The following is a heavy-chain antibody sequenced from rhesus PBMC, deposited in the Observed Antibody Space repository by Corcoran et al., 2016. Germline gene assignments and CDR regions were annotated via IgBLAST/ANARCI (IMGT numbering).Heavy chain of an antibody. D-gene: IGHD1-38*01. CDR3: TRKYHLFDY. Sequence: QVQLVQSGAEVKKPGASVKLSCKASGYTFTSYSINWLRQATGQVLECVGWNNQNNGNTSYAQKLQGRVTMTRDTSTSTADMKLSSLRSEDTAVYYCTRKYHLFDYWGQGVLVTVSS. CDR2: NNQNNGNT. J-gene: IGHJ4*01. V-gene: IGHV1S9*01. CDR1: GYTFTSYS.